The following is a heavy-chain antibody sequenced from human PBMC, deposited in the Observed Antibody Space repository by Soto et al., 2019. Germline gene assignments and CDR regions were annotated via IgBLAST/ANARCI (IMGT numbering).Heavy chain of an antibody. V-gene: IGHV4-39*01. D-gene: IGHD3-3*01. J-gene: IGHJ3*02. CDR3: ARHVNYEFWSGYPDAIDI. CDR1: GGSISSSSYY. CDR2: IYYSGST. Sequence: SETLSLTCTVSGGSISSSSYYWGWIRQPPGKGLEWIGSIYYSGSTYYNPSLKSRVTISVDTSKNQFSLKLSSVTAADTAVYYCARHVNYEFWSGYPDAIDIWGPGTIVT.